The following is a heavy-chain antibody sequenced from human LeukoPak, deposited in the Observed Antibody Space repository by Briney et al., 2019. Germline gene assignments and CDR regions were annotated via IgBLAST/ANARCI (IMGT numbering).Heavy chain of an antibody. CDR3: AKETETTGTAFDY. J-gene: IGHJ4*02. CDR2: IRYDGSNK. CDR1: GFTFSSYG. D-gene: IGHD1-1*01. V-gene: IGHV3-30*02. Sequence: PGGSLRLSCAASGFTFSSYGMHWVRQAPGKGLEWVAFIRYDGSNKYYADSVKGRFTISRDNSKNTLYLQMNSLRAEDTAVYYCAKETETTGTAFDYWGQGTLVTVSS.